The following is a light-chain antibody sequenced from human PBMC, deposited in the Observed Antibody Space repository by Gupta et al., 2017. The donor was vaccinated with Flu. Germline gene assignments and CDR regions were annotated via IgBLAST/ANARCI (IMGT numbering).Light chain of an antibody. CDR3: QQLHTYPLT. Sequence: SPSFLSASVGDRVTITCRASQAMNTNLAWCQQKPGKAPKLLIYYTSTLQSGVPSRFSGSGSGTEFTLTISSLQPEDFATYYCQQLHTYPLTFGGGTKVEIK. CDR1: QAMNTN. J-gene: IGKJ4*01. CDR2: YTS. V-gene: IGKV1-9*01.